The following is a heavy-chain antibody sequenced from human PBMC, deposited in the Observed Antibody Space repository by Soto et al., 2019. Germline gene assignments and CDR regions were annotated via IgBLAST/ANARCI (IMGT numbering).Heavy chain of an antibody. Sequence: SETLSLTCTVSGGSISSYYWSWIRQPPGKGLEWIGNIYYSGSTNYNPSLKSRVIMSVASSKNQVSLRLNSVTAADTAVYYCTRVGGYYGDYPNFDYWGQGALVTVSS. CDR3: TRVGGYYGDYPNFDY. D-gene: IGHD4-17*01. CDR2: IYYSGST. CDR1: GGSISSYY. J-gene: IGHJ4*02. V-gene: IGHV4-59*01.